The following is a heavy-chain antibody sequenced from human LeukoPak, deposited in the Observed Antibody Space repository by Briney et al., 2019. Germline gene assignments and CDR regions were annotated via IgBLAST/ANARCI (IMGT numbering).Heavy chain of an antibody. CDR1: GFTYSSYC. CDR2: IWYDGSNK. Sequence: GGSLRLSCAASGFTYSSYCMHWLRQAPRKGLEWVAVIWYDGSNKYYADSVKGRFTISRDNSKNTLYLQMNSLRAEDTAVYYCARDQVPYYYYYYGMDVWGQGTTVTVSS. D-gene: IGHD2-2*01. J-gene: IGHJ6*02. CDR3: ARDQVPYYYYYYGMDV. V-gene: IGHV3-33*01.